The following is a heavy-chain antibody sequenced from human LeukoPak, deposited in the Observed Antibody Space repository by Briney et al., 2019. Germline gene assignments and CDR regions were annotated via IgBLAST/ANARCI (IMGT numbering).Heavy chain of an antibody. V-gene: IGHV4-34*01. Sequence: SETLSLTCAVYGESFSGFYWSWIRQPPGKGLEWIGEIHHSGGTNYNPSLKSRVTISVDTSKNQFSLKLSSVTAADTAVYYCARVPPPYDSSGYYVDAFDIWGQGTMVTVSS. D-gene: IGHD3-22*01. CDR1: GESFSGFY. J-gene: IGHJ3*02. CDR2: IHHSGGT. CDR3: ARVPPPYDSSGYYVDAFDI.